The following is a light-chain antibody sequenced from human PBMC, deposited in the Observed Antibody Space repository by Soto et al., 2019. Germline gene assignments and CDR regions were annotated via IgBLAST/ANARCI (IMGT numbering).Light chain of an antibody. CDR1: QGISSY. Sequence: DIQLTQSPSSLSASVGDRVTITCRVSQGISSYLNWYRQKPGKVPKLLIYSASNLQSGVPSRFSGSGSRTDFTLTNNRPQHEDVGTDYVQRTYNAPPPTFGGGTKVEIK. V-gene: IGKV1-27*01. CDR2: SAS. J-gene: IGKJ4*01. CDR3: QRTYNAPPPT.